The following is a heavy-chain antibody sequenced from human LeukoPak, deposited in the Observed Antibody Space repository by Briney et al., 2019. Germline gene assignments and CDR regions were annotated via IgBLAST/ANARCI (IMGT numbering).Heavy chain of an antibody. V-gene: IGHV3-23*01. Sequence: PGGSLRLSCAASGFTFSSFAMSWVRQAPGKGLDWVSAISGSGGSTYYADSVKGRFTISRDNSKNTLYLQMNSLRAEDTAVYYCAKAPLLSSGWYYYYGMDVWGQGTTVTASS. CDR1: GFTFSSFA. CDR3: AKAPLLSSGWYYYYGMDV. D-gene: IGHD6-19*01. CDR2: ISGSGGST. J-gene: IGHJ6*02.